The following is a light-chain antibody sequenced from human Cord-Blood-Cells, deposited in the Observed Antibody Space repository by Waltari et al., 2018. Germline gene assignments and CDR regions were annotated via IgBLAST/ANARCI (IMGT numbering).Light chain of an antibody. Sequence: DIQMAQSPSSVSASVGDRVTITCRASQGISSWLAWYQQKPGKAPELLIYAAPSVQRGVASVFSGSGFGTDCTLANSSLQPEDCATYSCQQANSSPYTLGQGTKLEI. J-gene: IGKJ2*01. V-gene: IGKV1-12*01. CDR2: AAP. CDR1: QGISSW. CDR3: QQANSSPYT.